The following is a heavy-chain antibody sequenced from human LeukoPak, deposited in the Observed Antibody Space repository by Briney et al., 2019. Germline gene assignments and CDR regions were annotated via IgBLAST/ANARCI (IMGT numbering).Heavy chain of an antibody. V-gene: IGHV4-59*01. CDR3: ARSITSSWYGDFQH. CDR2: IYYSGST. J-gene: IGHJ1*01. D-gene: IGHD6-13*01. Sequence: SETLSLTCTVSGGSMSGYFWSWIRQPPGKGLEWIGYIYYSGSTNYNPSLKSRVTISVDASKNQFSLKLSSVTAADTAVYYCARSITSSWYGDFQHWGQGTLVTVSS. CDR1: GGSMSGYF.